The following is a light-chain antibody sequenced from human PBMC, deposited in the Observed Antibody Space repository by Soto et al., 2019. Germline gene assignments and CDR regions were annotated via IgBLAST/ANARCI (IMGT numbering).Light chain of an antibody. V-gene: IGKV1-33*01. CDR2: DTS. CDR3: QQYDNLFT. J-gene: IGKJ3*01. CDR1: QYISTY. Sequence: DIQMTQSPSSLSASVGDRVTITCQASQYISTYLKWYQHKSGKAPKLLIYDTSNLQAGVPSRFSGSGSGTAFTFTISSLQPEDIGTYYCQQYDNLFTFGPGTKVDIK.